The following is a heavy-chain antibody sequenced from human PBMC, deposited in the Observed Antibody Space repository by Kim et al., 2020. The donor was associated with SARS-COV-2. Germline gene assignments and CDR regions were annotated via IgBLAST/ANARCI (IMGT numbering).Heavy chain of an antibody. V-gene: IGHV3-23*01. D-gene: IGHD3-3*02. CDR1: GFTFSSYA. CDR3: AKVLGFLAGYFDY. J-gene: IGHJ4*02. Sequence: GGSLRLSCAASGFTFSSYAMSWVRQAPGKGLEWVSAISGSGGSTYYADSVKGRFTISRDNSKNTLYLQMNSRRAEDPAVYYCAKVLGFLAGYFDYWGQGTLVTVSS. CDR2: ISGSGGST.